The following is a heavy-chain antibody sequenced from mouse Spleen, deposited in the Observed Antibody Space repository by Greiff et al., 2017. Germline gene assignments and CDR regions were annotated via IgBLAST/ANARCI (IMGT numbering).Heavy chain of an antibody. V-gene: IGHV5-6-4*01. D-gene: IGHD4-1*01. Sequence: EVKLVESGGGLVKPGGSLKLSCAASGFTFSSYTMSWVRQTPEKRLEWVATISSGGSYTYYPDSVKGRFTISRDNAKNTLYLQMSSLKSEDTAMYYCTRTGTSWFAYWGQGTLVTVSA. CDR3: TRTGTSWFAY. J-gene: IGHJ3*01. CDR1: GFTFSSYT. CDR2: ISSGGSYT.